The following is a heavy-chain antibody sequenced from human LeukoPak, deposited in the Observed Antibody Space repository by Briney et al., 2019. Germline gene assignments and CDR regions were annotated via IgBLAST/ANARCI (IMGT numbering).Heavy chain of an antibody. V-gene: IGHV3-23*01. J-gene: IGHJ4*02. CDR3: AKGYRYEDS. D-gene: IGHD1-26*01. Sequence: GGSLRLSCAASGFIFSSNVMSWVRQAPGKGLEWVSSVSTSGGSTYYADSVKGRFTISRDNSKNTLYLQMGSLRAEDTAVYYCAKGYRYEDSWGQGTLVTVSS. CDR1: GFIFSSNV. CDR2: VSTSGGST.